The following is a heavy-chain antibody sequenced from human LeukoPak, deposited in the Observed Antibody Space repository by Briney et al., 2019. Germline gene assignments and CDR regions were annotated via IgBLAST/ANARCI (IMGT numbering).Heavy chain of an antibody. CDR3: ARGPEYYYDSSGYFHMDV. J-gene: IGHJ6*03. CDR1: GFTFSSYW. V-gene: IGHV3-74*01. D-gene: IGHD3-22*01. CDR2: INSDGSST. Sequence: GGSLRLSCAASGFTFSSYWMHWVRQAPGKGLVWVSRINSDGSSTSYADSVKGRFTISRDNAKNTLYLQMNSLRAEDTAVYYCARGPEYYYDSSGYFHMDVWGKGTTVTISS.